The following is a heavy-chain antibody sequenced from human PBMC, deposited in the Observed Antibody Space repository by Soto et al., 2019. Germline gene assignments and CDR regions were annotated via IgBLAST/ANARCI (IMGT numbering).Heavy chain of an antibody. CDR3: ARGPLYDLESGMYWYFDL. J-gene: IGHJ2*01. CDR2: IIPIFGTT. V-gene: IGHV1-69*01. D-gene: IGHD1-26*01. Sequence: QVQLVQSGAEVRKSGSSVKVSCKLSGASFDSYTITWVRQAPGQGLERMGGIIPIFGTTNYAQKFQGRLTITADGFTSAAYMDLSSLTSEDTAVYYCARGPLYDLESGMYWYFDLWGRGTLVTVSS. CDR1: GASFDSYT.